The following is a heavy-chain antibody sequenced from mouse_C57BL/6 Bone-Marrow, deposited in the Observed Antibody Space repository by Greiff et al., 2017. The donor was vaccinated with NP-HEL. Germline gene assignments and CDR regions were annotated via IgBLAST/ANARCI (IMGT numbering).Heavy chain of an antibody. CDR2: IYPRSGNT. J-gene: IGHJ2*01. V-gene: IGHV1-81*01. D-gene: IGHD1-3*01. Sequence: QVQLKQSGAELARPGASVKLSCKASGYTFTSYGISWVKQRTGQGLEWIGEIYPRSGNTDYNEKFKGKATLTADKSSSTAYMELRSLPSEDSAVYFCARAGGELRYYFCYRGHGTTLSVSS. CDR1: GYTFTSYG. CDR3: ARAGGELRYYFCY.